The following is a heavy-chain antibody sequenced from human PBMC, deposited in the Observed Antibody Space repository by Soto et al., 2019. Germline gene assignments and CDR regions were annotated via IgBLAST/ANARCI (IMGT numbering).Heavy chain of an antibody. V-gene: IGHV1-8*01. D-gene: IGHD1-26*01. J-gene: IGHJ4*02. CDR3: ARETNGSPYYFDY. CDR1: GYTFTSYN. Sequence: ASVKVSCKASGYTFTSYNINWVRQAPGQGLEWVAGSNSNSGNSDHAQKFQGRLTVTRDTSISTAYMELNSLRAEDTAVYYCARETNGSPYYFDYWGQGTLVTVSS. CDR2: SNSNSGNS.